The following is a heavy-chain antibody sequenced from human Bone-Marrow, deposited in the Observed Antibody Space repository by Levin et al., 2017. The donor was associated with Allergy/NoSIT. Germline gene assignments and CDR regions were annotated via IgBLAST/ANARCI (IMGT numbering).Heavy chain of an antibody. CDR2: ISSSSSSS. J-gene: IGHJ4*02. CDR1: GFTFSDYY. D-gene: IGHD2-2*01. Sequence: GESLKISCAASGFTFSDYYMSWIRQAPGKGLEWVSYISSSSSSSNYAASVKGRFTISRDNGKNSVYLQMNSLRAEDTAVYYCARETKHGIVVPAAFDYWGQGTLVTVSS. CDR3: ARETKHGIVVPAAFDY. V-gene: IGHV3-11*05.